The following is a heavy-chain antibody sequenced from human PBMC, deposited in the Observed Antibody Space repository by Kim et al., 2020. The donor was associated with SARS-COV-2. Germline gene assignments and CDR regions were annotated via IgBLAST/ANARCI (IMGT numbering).Heavy chain of an antibody. Sequence: GGSLRLSCTASGFTFSRYAMSWVRQAPGKGLEWVSSINYNSGNAYYADSVKGRFTISRDNSKDTMYLQMNSLRAEDTAEYHCASHYFGSGSFYNAMDYWGQGTLVTVSS. J-gene: IGHJ4*02. CDR2: INYNSGNA. D-gene: IGHD3-10*01. CDR3: ASHYFGSGSFYNAMDY. V-gene: IGHV3-23*01. CDR1: GFTFSRYA.